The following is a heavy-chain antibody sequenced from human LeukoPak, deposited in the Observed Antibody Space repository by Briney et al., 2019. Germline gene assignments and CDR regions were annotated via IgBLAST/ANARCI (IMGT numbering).Heavy chain of an antibody. CDR3: ARQPYCGGDCYFYDN. V-gene: IGHV5-51*01. Sequence: GESLKISCKGSGYSFTSYWIGWVRQMPGKGLEWMGIIYPGDSDTRYSPSFQGQVTISADKSISTAYLQWSSLKASDTATYYCARQPYCGGDCYFYDNWGQGTLVTVSS. J-gene: IGHJ4*02. CDR2: IYPGDSDT. D-gene: IGHD2-21*02. CDR1: GYSFTSYW.